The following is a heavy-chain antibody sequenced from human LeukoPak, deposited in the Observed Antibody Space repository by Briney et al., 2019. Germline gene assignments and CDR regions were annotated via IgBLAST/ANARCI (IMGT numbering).Heavy chain of an antibody. CDR1: GFTFSSYG. Sequence: GGSLRLSCAASGFTFSSYGMHWVRQAPGKGLEWVAVIWYDGSNKYYADSVKGRFTISRDNSKNTLYLQMNSLRAEDTAVYYCAKPHLSFWGGSSWFDPWGQGTLVTVSS. D-gene: IGHD3-3*01. V-gene: IGHV3-33*06. CDR2: IWYDGSNK. J-gene: IGHJ5*02. CDR3: AKPHLSFWGGSSWFDP.